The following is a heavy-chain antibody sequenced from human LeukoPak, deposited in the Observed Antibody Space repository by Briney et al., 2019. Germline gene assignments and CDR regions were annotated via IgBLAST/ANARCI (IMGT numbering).Heavy chain of an antibody. CDR1: GDSISSYY. V-gene: IGHV4-59*01. CDR3: ARGYHDFSGYWLSYFDY. Sequence: SETLSLTCTVSGDSISSYYWSWIRQPPGKGLEWIGNIYYSGSTNYNPSLKSRVTISVDTSKNHFSLKLTSVTAADTAVYYCARGYHDFSGYWLSYFDYWGQGTLVTVAS. J-gene: IGHJ4*02. CDR2: IYYSGST. D-gene: IGHD3-22*01.